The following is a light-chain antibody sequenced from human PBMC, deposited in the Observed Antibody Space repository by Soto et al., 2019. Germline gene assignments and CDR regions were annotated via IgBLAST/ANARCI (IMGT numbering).Light chain of an antibody. V-gene: IGKV1-5*01. CDR1: QIINYV. CDR2: DAA. CDR3: QKPSGAPFT. Sequence: DIQMTQSPSTLSASVGERVTISCWANQIINYVLAWCQQKPGKAPKLVIYDAATLESGVPSRFRGSGSGTELTLTISSLQSDDFATYYCQKPSGAPFTLGPGTKVDI. J-gene: IGKJ3*01.